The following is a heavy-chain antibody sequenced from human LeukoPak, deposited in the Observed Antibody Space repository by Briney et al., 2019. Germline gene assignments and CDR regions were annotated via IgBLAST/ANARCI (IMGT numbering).Heavy chain of an antibody. CDR2: MSASGAST. V-gene: IGHV3-23*01. J-gene: IGHJ4*02. CDR1: GFTLNTYA. D-gene: IGHD6-13*01. Sequence: GGSLRLSCAASGFTLNTYAMSWVRQAPGKGLEWVSAMSASGASTYYADSVKGRFIISRDNSKNTLYLQMNSLRDEDTAVYYCAKGGAYTSSPIDYWGQGTLVTVSS. CDR3: AKGGAYTSSPIDY.